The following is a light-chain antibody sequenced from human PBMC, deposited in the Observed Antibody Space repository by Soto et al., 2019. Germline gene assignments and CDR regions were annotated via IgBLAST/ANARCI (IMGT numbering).Light chain of an antibody. Sequence: QSVQTQSPSVSRAPGQRVAISCTGTSSNIGAGYEVHWYHQLPGTAPKFLVSGNDNRPSGVPDRLSASKSGTSGSLAITGLQAEDEGHYYCQSYDRGLTAYVFGTVIKVXV. CDR2: GND. V-gene: IGLV1-40*01. CDR1: SSNIGAGYE. CDR3: QSYDRGLTAYV. J-gene: IGLJ1*01.